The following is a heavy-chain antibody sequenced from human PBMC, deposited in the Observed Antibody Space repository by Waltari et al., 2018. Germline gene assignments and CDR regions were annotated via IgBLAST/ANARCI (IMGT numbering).Heavy chain of an antibody. V-gene: IGHV3-53*01. CDR2: IYSGGST. CDR3: ATVPNLGY. D-gene: IGHD3-10*01. J-gene: IGHJ4*02. Sequence: EVQLVESGGGLIQPGGSLRLSCEASGFTVSNNYMSWVRQAQGKGLEGVSLIYSGGSTHYTDSVRGRFTISRDSSKNTLYLQMNSLRDEDTAVYYCATVPNLGYWGQGTLVTVSS. CDR1: GFTVSNNY.